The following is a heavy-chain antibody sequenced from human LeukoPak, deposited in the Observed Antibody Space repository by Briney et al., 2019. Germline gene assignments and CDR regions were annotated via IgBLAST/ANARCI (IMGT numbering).Heavy chain of an antibody. CDR1: GGTFSSYA. CDR2: IHPQTGDT. CDR3: ARDAVVIPFDY. Sequence: GASVKVSCKASGGTFSSYAISWVRQAPGQGLEWMGWIHPQTGDTNYAQKFQGRVTMTRDTSISTVYMDLNRLTSDGTAVYYCARDAVVIPFDYWGQGTLVTVSS. D-gene: IGHD3-22*01. V-gene: IGHV1-2*02. J-gene: IGHJ4*02.